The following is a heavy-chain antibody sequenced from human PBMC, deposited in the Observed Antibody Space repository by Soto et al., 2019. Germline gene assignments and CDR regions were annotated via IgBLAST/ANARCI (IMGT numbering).Heavy chain of an antibody. CDR3: AKDPDHGQIQYFKH. J-gene: IGHJ1*01. CDR2: ISYDGSNK. CDR1: GFTFSSYG. V-gene: IGHV3-30*18. Sequence: QVQLGESGGGVVQPGRSLRLSCAASGFTFSSYGIHWVRQAPGKGLEWVAVISYDGSNKYYADSVKGRFTVSRDNSKKTQYLQMNSLRSEDKAVYYCAKDPDHGQIQYFKHWGQGTMVTVS.